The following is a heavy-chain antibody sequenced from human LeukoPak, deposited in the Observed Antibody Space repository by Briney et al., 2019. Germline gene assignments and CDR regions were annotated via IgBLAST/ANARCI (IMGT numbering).Heavy chain of an antibody. CDR3: AGIQGFGELSDQPDY. CDR2: ISGSGGST. J-gene: IGHJ4*02. D-gene: IGHD3-10*01. CDR1: GLTFSSYA. Sequence: GGSLRLSCAASGLTFSSYAMSWVRQAPGKGLEWVSAISGSGGSTYYADSVKGRFTISRDNSKNTLYLQMNSLRAEDTAVYYCAGIQGFGELSDQPDYWGQGTLVTVSS. V-gene: IGHV3-23*01.